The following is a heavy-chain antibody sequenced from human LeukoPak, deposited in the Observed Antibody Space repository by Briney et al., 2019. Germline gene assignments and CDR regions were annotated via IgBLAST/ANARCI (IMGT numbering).Heavy chain of an antibody. D-gene: IGHD3-3*01. J-gene: IGHJ5*02. Sequence: KPSETLSLTGTVSGGSISSYYWSWIRRPAGKGLEWIGRIYTSGSTNYNPSLKSRVTMSVDTSKNQFSLKPSSVTAADTAVYYCARAGSIWSGYYRFDPWGQGTLVTVSS. V-gene: IGHV4-4*07. CDR2: IYTSGST. CDR1: GGSISSYY. CDR3: ARAGSIWSGYYRFDP.